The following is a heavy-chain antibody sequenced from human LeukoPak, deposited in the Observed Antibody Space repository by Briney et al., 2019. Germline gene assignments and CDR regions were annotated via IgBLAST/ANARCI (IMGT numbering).Heavy chain of an antibody. D-gene: IGHD6-19*01. V-gene: IGHV5-51*01. CDR2: IYPRDSDT. J-gene: IGHJ3*02. CDR3: ARPTIAVTRDNSFDM. CDR1: GYSFTSSW. Sequence: RGESPKISCKGSGYSFTSSWIGWVRQMPGKGLEWMGIIYPRDSDTRYTPSFQGQVTISADKSISTAYLQWSSLKASDTAMYYCARPTIAVTRDNSFDMWGQGTMVTVSS.